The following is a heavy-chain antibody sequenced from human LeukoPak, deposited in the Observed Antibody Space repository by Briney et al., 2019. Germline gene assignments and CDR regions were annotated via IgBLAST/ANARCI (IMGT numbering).Heavy chain of an antibody. J-gene: IGHJ5*02. V-gene: IGHV3-23*01. CDR1: GFTFSSYA. CDR3: AKDRPATIVGATRWFDP. Sequence: GRSLRLSCAASGFTFSSYAMSWVRQAPGKGLEWVSAISGSGGSTYYADSVRGRFTISRDNSKNTLYLQMNSLRAEDTAVYYCAKDRPATIVGATRWFDPWGQGTLVTVSS. CDR2: ISGSGGST. D-gene: IGHD1-26*01.